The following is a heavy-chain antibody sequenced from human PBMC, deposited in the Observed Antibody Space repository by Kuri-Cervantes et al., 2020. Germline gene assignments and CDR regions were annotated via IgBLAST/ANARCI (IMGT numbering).Heavy chain of an antibody. J-gene: IGHJ6*03. V-gene: IGHV4-34*01. CDR2: INYSGST. D-gene: IGHD3-16*01. Sequence: SETLSLTCGVYGGSLSGSYWSWLRQPPGKGLEWIGEINYSGSTNYNPSLKSRVTISVDTSKNQFSLKLSSVTAADTAVYYCARVVDYCTTGYCYYMDVWAKGTTVTVSS. CDR3: ARVVDYCTTGYCYYMDV. CDR1: GGSLSGSY.